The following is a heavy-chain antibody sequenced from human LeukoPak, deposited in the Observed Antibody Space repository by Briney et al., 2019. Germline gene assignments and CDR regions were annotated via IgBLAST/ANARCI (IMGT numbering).Heavy chain of an antibody. V-gene: IGHV1-46*01. CDR2: INPSGGST. J-gene: IGHJ4*02. CDR3: ARESRITGMFFDY. D-gene: IGHD1-20*01. CDR1: GYTSTSYY. Sequence: ASVKVSCKASGYTSTSYYMHWVRQAPGQGLEWMGIINPSGGSTSYAQKFQGRVTMTRDMSTSTVYMELSSLRSEDTAVYYCARESRITGMFFDYWGQGTLVTVSS.